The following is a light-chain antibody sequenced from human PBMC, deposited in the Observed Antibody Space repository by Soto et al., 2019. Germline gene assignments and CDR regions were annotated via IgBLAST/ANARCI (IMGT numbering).Light chain of an antibody. CDR1: QGISNY. Sequence: DIQMTQSPSSLSASAGDRVTITCRASQGISNYLAWYQQRPGKVPKLLIYTASTLQSGVPSRFSGSGSGAEFTLTISSLQPEDFATYFCQQSYSSPQTFGQGTMVDI. CDR2: TAS. V-gene: IGKV1-27*01. J-gene: IGKJ1*01. CDR3: QQSYSSPQT.